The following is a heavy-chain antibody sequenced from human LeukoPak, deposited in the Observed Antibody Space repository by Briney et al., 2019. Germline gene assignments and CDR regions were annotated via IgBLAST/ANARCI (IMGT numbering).Heavy chain of an antibody. CDR2: IYSGGST. Sequence: GGSLRLSCAASGFTFSSYEMNWVRQAPGKGLEWVSVIYSGGSTYYADSVKGRFTISRDNSKNTLYLQMNSLRAEDTAVYYCARDLGLSGWYFLFDYWGQGTLVTVSS. CDR3: ARDLGLSGWYFLFDY. J-gene: IGHJ4*02. D-gene: IGHD6-19*01. V-gene: IGHV3-53*01. CDR1: GFTFSSYE.